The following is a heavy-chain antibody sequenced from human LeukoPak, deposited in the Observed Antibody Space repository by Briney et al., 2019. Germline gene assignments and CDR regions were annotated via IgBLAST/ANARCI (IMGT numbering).Heavy chain of an antibody. J-gene: IGHJ4*02. CDR3: TKGRGI. V-gene: IGHV4-61*09. D-gene: IGHD3-10*01. CDR1: GGSISSGSYD. CDR2: CYTSTIM. Sequence: SETLSLTCTVSGGSISSGSYDWYWIRQPAGKGLEWIVHCYTSTIMNYNPSLDRLTTISVDTSKNQFSLKLTSVTAADTAVYYCTKGRGIWGQGPLVTVSS.